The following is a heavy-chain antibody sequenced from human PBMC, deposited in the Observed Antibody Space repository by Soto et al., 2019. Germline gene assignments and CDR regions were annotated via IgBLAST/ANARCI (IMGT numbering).Heavy chain of an antibody. J-gene: IGHJ5*02. V-gene: IGHV1-2*02. CDR1: GYTFTDFY. CDR2: INPKTGDT. Sequence: QEQLVQSGTEVKKPGASVTVSCKSSGYTFTDFYLHWLRQAPGQGLEWVGWINPKTGDTKSSQKFQGRVTMSRGTSVSTAYIDLTSLTSDDTAMYYCATGTNGTTGWYHPWGQGTRVTVSS. CDR3: ATGTNGTTGWYHP. D-gene: IGHD1-1*01.